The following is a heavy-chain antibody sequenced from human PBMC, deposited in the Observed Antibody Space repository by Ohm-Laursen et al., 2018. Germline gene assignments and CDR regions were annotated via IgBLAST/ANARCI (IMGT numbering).Heavy chain of an antibody. V-gene: IGHV3-33*06. D-gene: IGHD2-8*02. CDR1: AFTFSNSA. CDR3: AKDLARTDFYYAMDV. CDR2: IYYDGSNK. Sequence: SLRLSCSAAAFTFSNSAMHWVRQAPGKGLEWVAVIYYDGSNKYYADSVKGRFTISRDNSRKTLYLQMNSLRVEDTAVYYCAKDLARTDFYYAMDVWGQGTTVTVSS. J-gene: IGHJ6*02.